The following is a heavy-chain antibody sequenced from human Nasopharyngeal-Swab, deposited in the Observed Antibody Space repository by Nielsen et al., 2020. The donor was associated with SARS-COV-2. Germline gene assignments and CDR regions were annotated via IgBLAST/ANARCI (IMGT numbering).Heavy chain of an antibody. J-gene: IGHJ4*02. Sequence: ASVKVSCKASGYKFTSYYIHWVRQAPGQGLEWMGVINPSIYSTTYAQKFQGRVSMTIDTSTSTFYMEVSSLTSEDTAMYFCARDFYGSGTYYFDYWGQGTLVTVSS. D-gene: IGHD3-10*01. CDR1: GYKFTSYY. CDR3: ARDFYGSGTYYFDY. CDR2: INPSIYST. V-gene: IGHV1-46*01.